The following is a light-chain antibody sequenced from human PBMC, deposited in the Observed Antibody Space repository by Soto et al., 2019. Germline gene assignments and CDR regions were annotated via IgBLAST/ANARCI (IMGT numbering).Light chain of an antibody. V-gene: IGLV1-40*01. CDR2: GNS. CDR1: SANIGAGYD. Sequence: QSVLTQPPSVSGAPGQRVTISCTGSSANIGAGYDVHWYQHLPGPAPKLLIYGNSNRPSGVPDRFSGSKSGTSASLAITGLQAEDEADYYCQSYDSSLSGLLFGGGTKLTVL. CDR3: QSYDSSLSGLL. J-gene: IGLJ2*01.